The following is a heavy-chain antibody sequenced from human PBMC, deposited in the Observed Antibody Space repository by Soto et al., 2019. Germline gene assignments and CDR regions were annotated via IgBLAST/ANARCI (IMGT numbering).Heavy chain of an antibody. V-gene: IGHV4-59*01. Sequence: PSETLSLTCTVSGGSISSYYWSWIRQPPGKGLEWIGYIYYSGSTNYNPSLKSRVTISVDTSKNQFSLKLSSVTAADTAVYYCARAHGDYSFDYWGQGTLVTVSS. CDR2: IYYSGST. J-gene: IGHJ4*02. D-gene: IGHD4-17*01. CDR1: GGSISSYY. CDR3: ARAHGDYSFDY.